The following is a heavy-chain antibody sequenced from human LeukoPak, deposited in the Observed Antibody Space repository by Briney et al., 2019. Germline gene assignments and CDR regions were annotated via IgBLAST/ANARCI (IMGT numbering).Heavy chain of an antibody. V-gene: IGHV1-2*02. Sequence: ASVKVSCKASGYTFTVYYMHWVRQAPGQGLEWMGWINPNSGGTNYAQKFQGRVTMTRDTSISTAYMELSRLRSDDTAVYYCARVDADYGDYALAFDIWGQGTMVTVSS. CDR2: INPNSGGT. CDR3: ARVDADYGDYALAFDI. J-gene: IGHJ3*02. D-gene: IGHD4-17*01. CDR1: GYTFTVYY.